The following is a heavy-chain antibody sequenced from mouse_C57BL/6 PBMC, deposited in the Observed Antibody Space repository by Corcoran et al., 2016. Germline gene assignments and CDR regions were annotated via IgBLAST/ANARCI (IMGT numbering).Heavy chain of an antibody. J-gene: IGHJ1*03. CDR2: INPNNGGT. V-gene: IGHV1-26*01. D-gene: IGHD2-3*01. Sequence: EVQLQQSGPELVKPGASVKISCKASGYTFTDYYMNWVKQSHGKSLEWIGDINPNNGGTSYNQKFKGKVTLTVDKSSSTAYMELRSLTSEDSAVYYCARSGWLLDPMADSYFDVWGTGTTVTVSS. CDR1: GYTFTDYY. CDR3: ARSGWLLDPMADSYFDV.